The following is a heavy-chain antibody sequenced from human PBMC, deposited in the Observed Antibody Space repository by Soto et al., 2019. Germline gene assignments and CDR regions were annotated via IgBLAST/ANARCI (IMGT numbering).Heavy chain of an antibody. CDR2: IYWDDDK. D-gene: IGHD2-15*01. V-gene: IGHV2-5*02. CDR1: GFSLSTSGVG. CDR3: THTDIVLVVAATLLPVTYYFDC. J-gene: IGHJ4*02. Sequence: QITLKESGPTLVKPTQTLTLTCTFSGFSLSTSGVGVGWIRQPPGKALEWLALIYWDDDKRYSPSLKSRLTIAKDTSNNQVVLTMTNMDPVDTPTYCCTHTDIVLVVAATLLPVTYYFDCWGQGTLVTVSS.